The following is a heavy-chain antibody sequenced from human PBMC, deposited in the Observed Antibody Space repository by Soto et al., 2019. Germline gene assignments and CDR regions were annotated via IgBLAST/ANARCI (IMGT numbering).Heavy chain of an antibody. V-gene: IGHV3-74*01. J-gene: IGHJ6*02. Sequence: GGSLRLSCAASGFTLTVFWMHWVRQAPGKGLVWVSRVSGDGSSTPYADSVRGRFTISRDNAKNTVYLQMNSLRAEDTAVYYCARQNHYGLDVWGQGTTVTVSS. CDR1: GFTLTVFW. CDR3: ARQNHYGLDV. CDR2: VSGDGSST.